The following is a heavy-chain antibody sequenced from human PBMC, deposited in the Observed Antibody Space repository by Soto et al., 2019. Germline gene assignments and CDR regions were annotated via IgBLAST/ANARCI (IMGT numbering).Heavy chain of an antibody. D-gene: IGHD3-22*01. V-gene: IGHV1-24*01. CDR3: TSYYYDSSGYYIIDY. J-gene: IGHJ4*02. CDR2: FDPEDGET. CDR1: GYTLTELS. Sequence: GASVKVSCKVSGYTLTELSMHWVRQAPGKGLEWMGGFDPEDGETIYAQKFQGRVTMTEDTSTDTAYMELSSLRSEDTAVYYCTSYYYDSSGYYIIDYWGQGTLVTVSS.